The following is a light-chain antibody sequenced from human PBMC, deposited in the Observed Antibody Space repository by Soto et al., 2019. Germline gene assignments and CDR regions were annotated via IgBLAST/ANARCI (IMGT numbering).Light chain of an antibody. Sequence: EIVLTQSPATLSLSPGESATLSCRASQSVGPYLAWYQQKPGQAPRLIIYETSNRVTGVPARFSGSGSGTDFTLTINSAEPEDLAISYCQQRSSLITFGQGTRLEIK. CDR2: ETS. CDR3: QQRSSLIT. CDR1: QSVGPY. V-gene: IGKV3-11*01. J-gene: IGKJ5*01.